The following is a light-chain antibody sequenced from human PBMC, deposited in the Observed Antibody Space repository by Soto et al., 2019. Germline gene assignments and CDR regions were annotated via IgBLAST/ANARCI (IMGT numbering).Light chain of an antibody. CDR1: SSNIGSNY. Sequence: QSVLTQPPSVSAAPGQTVTISCSGSSSNIGSNYVSWYQHLPGTAPKLLIYDNNKRPSGIPDRFSGSKSGTSATLGITGLQTGDEADYYCGTWDSRMSAVVFGGGTKLTVL. CDR3: GTWDSRMSAVV. J-gene: IGLJ2*01. CDR2: DNN. V-gene: IGLV1-51*01.